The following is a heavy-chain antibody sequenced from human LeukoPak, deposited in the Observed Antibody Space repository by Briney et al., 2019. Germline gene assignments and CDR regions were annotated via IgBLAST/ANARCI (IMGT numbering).Heavy chain of an antibody. CDR1: GFTFSSYG. V-gene: IGHV3-30*03. CDR2: ISYDGSNK. D-gene: IGHD3-10*01. CDR3: ARSSNYYGSGSYLPSY. J-gene: IGHJ4*02. Sequence: GGSLRLSCAASGFTFSSYGMHWVRQAPGKGLEWVAVISYDGSNKYYADSVKGRFTISRDNSKNTLYLQMNSLRAEDTAVYYCARSSNYYGSGSYLPSYWGQGTLVTVSS.